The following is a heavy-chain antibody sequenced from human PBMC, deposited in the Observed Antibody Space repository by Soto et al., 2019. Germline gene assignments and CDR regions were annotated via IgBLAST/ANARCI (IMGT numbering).Heavy chain of an antibody. CDR1: GFTFSSYA. V-gene: IGHV3-23*01. Sequence: GGSLRLSCAASGFTFSSYAMSWVRQAPGKGLEWVSAISGSGGSTYYADSVKGRFTISRDNSKNTLYLQMNSLRAEDTAVYYCAKDLGDDYGVEYYMDVWGKGTTVTVSS. J-gene: IGHJ6*03. CDR3: AKDLGDDYGVEYYMDV. D-gene: IGHD4-17*01. CDR2: ISGSGGST.